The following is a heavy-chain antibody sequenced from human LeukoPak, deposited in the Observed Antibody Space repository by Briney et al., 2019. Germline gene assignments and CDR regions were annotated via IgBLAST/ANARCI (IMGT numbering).Heavy chain of an antibody. V-gene: IGHV3-23*01. CDR1: GFAFSSYA. CDR2: IIGSGRNT. Sequence: GGSLRLSCTASGFAFSSYAMSWVRQAPGKGLEWVSAIIGSGRNTYYADSVKGRFTISRDNSKNTLYLQMNSLRAEDTAVYYCSKDHYSAVAAPFDYWGQGTLVTVSS. D-gene: IGHD6-19*01. CDR3: SKDHYSAVAAPFDY. J-gene: IGHJ4*02.